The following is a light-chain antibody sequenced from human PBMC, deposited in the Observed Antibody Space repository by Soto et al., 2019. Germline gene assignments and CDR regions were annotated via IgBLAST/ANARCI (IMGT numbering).Light chain of an antibody. CDR1: SGHSNYA. V-gene: IGLV4-69*01. J-gene: IGLJ3*02. CDR2: LNSDGSH. CDR3: QTWGTGFRV. Sequence: QAVVTQSPSASASLGASVKLTCTLTSGHSNYAIAWHQQQPEKGPRYLMKLNSDGSHTKGDGIPDRFSGSSSGAERYLTISSLQSEDEADYYCQTWGTGFRVFGGGTKVTVL.